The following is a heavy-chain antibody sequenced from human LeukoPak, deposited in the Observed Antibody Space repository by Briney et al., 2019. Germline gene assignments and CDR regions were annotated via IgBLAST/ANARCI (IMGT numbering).Heavy chain of an antibody. V-gene: IGHV5-51*01. D-gene: IGHD4-11*01. CDR3: ATLDMTIVKGFAL. CDR1: GYSITNYW. CDR2: IYPGDSDT. J-gene: IGHJ5*02. Sequence: PGESLKISCKGSGYSITNYWIGWVRQMPGKGLEWMGIIYPGDSDTKYSPSFQGQVTISADKSISTAYLQWSSLKASDTAMYYCATLDMTIVKGFALWGQGTLVTVSS.